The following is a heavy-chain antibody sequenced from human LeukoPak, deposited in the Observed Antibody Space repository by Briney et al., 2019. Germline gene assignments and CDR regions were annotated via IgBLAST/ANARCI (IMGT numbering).Heavy chain of an antibody. V-gene: IGHV3-23*01. J-gene: IGHJ3*02. CDR3: AKEEGDFTDYDAFDI. D-gene: IGHD2-21*02. Sequence: GGSLRLSCAASGFTFSSYAMSWVRQAPGKGLEWVSAMSGSGGSTYYADSVKGRFTISRDNSKNTLYLQMNSLRAEDTAVDYCAKEEGDFTDYDAFDIWGQGTMVTVSS. CDR1: GFTFSSYA. CDR2: MSGSGGST.